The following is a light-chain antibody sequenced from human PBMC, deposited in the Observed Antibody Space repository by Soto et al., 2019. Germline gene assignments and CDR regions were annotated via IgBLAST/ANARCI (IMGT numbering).Light chain of an antibody. Sequence: DIQMTQSPSSLSASVGDSVTITYRASQSIGDYLNWYQQKPGKAPKLLIYAGSSLQSGVPSRFSGSGSGTDFTLTISSLQPADFATYYCQQSSSNPPYTFGQGTKLDIK. CDR1: QSIGDY. J-gene: IGKJ2*01. CDR3: QQSSSNPPYT. V-gene: IGKV1-39*01. CDR2: AGS.